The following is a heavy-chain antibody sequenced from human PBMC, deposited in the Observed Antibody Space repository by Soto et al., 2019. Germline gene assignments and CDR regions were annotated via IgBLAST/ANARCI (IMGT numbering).Heavy chain of an antibody. V-gene: IGHV4-30-4*01. CDR2: IYDGGST. CDR3: TRGPSGDKVDY. D-gene: IGHD7-27*01. CDR1: GDSISDVNYY. J-gene: IGHJ4*02. Sequence: PSETLSFTCTVSGDSISDVNYYWSWIRQSPDKGLEWIDHIYDGGSTYSNPSLKSRVTVSIDTSKNQFSLQLSSMSAADTAVYYCTRGPSGDKVDYWGQGTLVTVSS.